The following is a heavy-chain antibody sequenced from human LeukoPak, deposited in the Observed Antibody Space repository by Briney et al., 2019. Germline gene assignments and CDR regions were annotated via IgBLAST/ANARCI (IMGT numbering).Heavy chain of an antibody. CDR3: ARDPKSIFGDAFDI. CDR2: IIPIFGTA. Sequence: AXVKVSCKASGGTFSSYAISWVRQAPGQGLEWMGGIIPIFGTANYAQKFQGRVTITADESTSTAYMELSSLRSEDTAVYYCARDPKSIFGDAFDIWGQGTMVTVSS. D-gene: IGHD3-3*01. CDR1: GGTFSSYA. J-gene: IGHJ3*02. V-gene: IGHV1-69*13.